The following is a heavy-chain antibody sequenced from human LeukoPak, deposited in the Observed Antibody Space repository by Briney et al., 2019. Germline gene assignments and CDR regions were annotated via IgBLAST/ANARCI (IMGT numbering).Heavy chain of an antibody. V-gene: IGHV3-33*01. D-gene: IGHD6-19*01. CDR3: ASDGIAVDRGIGYFDY. Sequence: GKSLRLSCAASGFIFRSYGMHWVRQAPGKGLEWVAVIWYDGSNKYYADSVKGRFTISRDNSENTLYLQMNSLRAEDTALYYCASDGIAVDRGIGYFDYWGQGTLVTVSS. CDR1: GFIFRSYG. J-gene: IGHJ4*02. CDR2: IWYDGSNK.